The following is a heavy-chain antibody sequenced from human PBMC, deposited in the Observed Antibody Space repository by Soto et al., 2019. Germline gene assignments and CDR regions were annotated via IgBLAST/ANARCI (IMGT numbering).Heavy chain of an antibody. CDR3: ARGYSSSWPVLYYGMDV. CDR1: GYTFTSYY. D-gene: IGHD6-13*01. J-gene: IGHJ6*02. Sequence: SVKVSCKASGYTFTSYYMHWVRQAPGQGLEWMGIINPSGGSTSYAQKFQGRVTITADESTSTAYMELSRLRSEDTAVYYCARGYSSSWPVLYYGMDVWGQGTTVTVSS. CDR2: INPSGGST. V-gene: IGHV1-46*01.